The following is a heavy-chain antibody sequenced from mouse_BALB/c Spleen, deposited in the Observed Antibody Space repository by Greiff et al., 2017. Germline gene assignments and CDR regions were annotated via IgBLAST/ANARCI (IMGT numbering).Heavy chain of an antibody. V-gene: IGHV1-69*02. CDR2: IDPSDSET. CDR1: GYTFTSYW. J-gene: IGHJ3*01. Sequence: QVQLQQPGAELVKPGAPVKLSCKASGYTFTSYWMNWVKQRPGRGLEWIGRIDPSDSETHYNQKFKDKATLTVDKSSSTAYIQLSSLTSEDSAVYYCARPLSTARAPPFAYWGQGTLVTVSA. D-gene: IGHD3-2*01. CDR3: ARPLSTARAPPFAY.